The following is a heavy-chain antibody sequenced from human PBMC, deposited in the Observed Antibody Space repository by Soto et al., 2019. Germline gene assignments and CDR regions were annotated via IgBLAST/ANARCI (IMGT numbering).Heavy chain of an antibody. V-gene: IGHV1-69*06. Sequence: QVQLVQSGAEVKKPGSSVKVSCKASGGTFSSYAISWVRQAPGQGLEWMGGIIPIFGTANYAQKFQGRVTITADKSTSTDYMELSSLRSEDTAVYYCARDSGDCSGGSCYYYGMDVWGQGTTVTVSS. J-gene: IGHJ6*02. CDR1: GGTFSSYA. D-gene: IGHD2-15*01. CDR3: ARDSGDCSGGSCYYYGMDV. CDR2: IIPIFGTA.